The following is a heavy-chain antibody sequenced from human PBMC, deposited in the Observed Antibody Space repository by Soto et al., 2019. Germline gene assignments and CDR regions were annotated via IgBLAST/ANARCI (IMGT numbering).Heavy chain of an antibody. J-gene: IGHJ5*02. CDR2: VYHNGDT. V-gene: IGHV4-4*02. CDR1: GGTVASSHW. D-gene: IGHD2-21*02. CDR3: AREIVTAGGNNYFDP. Sequence: QVQLQESGPRLVKPSGSLSLTCGVSGGTVASSHWWSWVRQSPGEGLEWIGNVYHNGDTNFNPSLQSRVPISLDKSNNQFYLRLNSLTAADTAVYFCAREIVTAGGNNYFDPWGPGTLVTVSS.